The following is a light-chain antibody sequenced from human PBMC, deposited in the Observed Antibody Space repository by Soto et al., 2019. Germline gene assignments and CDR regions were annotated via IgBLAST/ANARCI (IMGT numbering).Light chain of an antibody. Sequence: EIVLTQSPGTLSLSPGERATLSCRASQSVSSSYLAWYQQKPGQAPRFLIYGTSSRATGIPDRFSGSGSGTDFSLTISRLEPEDFAVYYCQQYVRSPWTFGQGTKVDIK. CDR2: GTS. J-gene: IGKJ1*01. V-gene: IGKV3-20*01. CDR3: QQYVRSPWT. CDR1: QSVSSSY.